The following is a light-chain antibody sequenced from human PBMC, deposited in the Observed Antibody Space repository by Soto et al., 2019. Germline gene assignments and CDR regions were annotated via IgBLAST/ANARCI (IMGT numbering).Light chain of an antibody. J-gene: IGLJ1*01. CDR1: SSDVGIYNL. CDR3: CSYAGSSTYV. Sequence: QSALTQPASVSGSPGQSITISCTGTSSDVGIYNLVSWYQQHPGKAPKLMIYEGSKRPSGVSNRFSGSKSGNTASLTISGLQAEDEADYYCCSYAGSSTYVFGTGT. V-gene: IGLV2-23*01. CDR2: EGS.